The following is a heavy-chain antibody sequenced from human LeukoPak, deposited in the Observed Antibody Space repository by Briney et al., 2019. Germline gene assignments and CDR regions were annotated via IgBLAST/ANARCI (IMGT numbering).Heavy chain of an antibody. J-gene: IGHJ4*02. V-gene: IGHV3-23*01. CDR2: ISGGGETT. CDR3: AKTRPLDSSSWSHGDY. Sequence: GGSLRLSCAASGFTFSSYAMTWVRLAPGKGLEWVSAISGGGETTYYADSVKGRFTISRDNSKNTLYLQMNSLRAEDTAVYYCAKTRPLDSSSWSHGDYWGQGTLVTVSS. D-gene: IGHD6-13*01. CDR1: GFTFSSYA.